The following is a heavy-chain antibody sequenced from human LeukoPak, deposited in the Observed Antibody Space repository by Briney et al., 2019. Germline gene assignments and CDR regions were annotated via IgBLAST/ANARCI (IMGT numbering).Heavy chain of an antibody. CDR3: ARDRWLRRNLHYYYYMDV. CDR1: GFTFRTYG. CDR2: IRYDGSNK. J-gene: IGHJ6*03. V-gene: IGHV3-30*02. Sequence: GGSLRLSCAASGFTFRTYGMHWVRQAPGKGLECVAFIRYDGSNKYYADSVKGRFTISRDNGKNSLYLQMNSLRADDSAFYYCARDRWLRRNLHYYYYMDVWGKGTTVTVSS. D-gene: IGHD5-12*01.